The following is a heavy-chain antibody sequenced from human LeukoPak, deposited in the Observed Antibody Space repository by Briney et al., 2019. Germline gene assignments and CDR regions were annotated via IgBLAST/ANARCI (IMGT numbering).Heavy chain of an antibody. Sequence: SETLSLTCTVSGGSISSSPYYWGWIRQPPGKGLEWIGYIYYSGSTNYNPSLKSRVTISVDTSKNQFSLKLSSVTAADTAVYYCARVGGYDILTGTPMYNWFDPWGQGTLVTVSS. CDR1: GGSISSSPYY. V-gene: IGHV4-61*05. D-gene: IGHD3-9*01. CDR3: ARVGGYDILTGTPMYNWFDP. CDR2: IYYSGST. J-gene: IGHJ5*02.